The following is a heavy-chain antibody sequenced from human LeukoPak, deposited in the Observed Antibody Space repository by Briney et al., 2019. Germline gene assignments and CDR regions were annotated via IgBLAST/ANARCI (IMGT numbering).Heavy chain of an antibody. J-gene: IGHJ4*02. Sequence: GGSLRLSCAVSGFSFSDYGMHWVRQTPGKGLVWVSRINSDGSSTTYADSVKGRFTISRDNAKNTLYLQMNSLRAEDTAVYYCARGGGGGSSGWYDTDYWGQGTLVTVSS. CDR2: INSDGSST. D-gene: IGHD6-19*01. CDR3: ARGGGGGSSGWYDTDY. V-gene: IGHV3-74*01. CDR1: GFSFSDYG.